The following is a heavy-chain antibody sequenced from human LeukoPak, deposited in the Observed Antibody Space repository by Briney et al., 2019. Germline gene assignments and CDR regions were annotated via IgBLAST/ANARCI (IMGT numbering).Heavy chain of an antibody. J-gene: IGHJ5*02. CDR1: GFTFSSYE. D-gene: IGHD5-18*01. Sequence: GGSLRLSCAASGFTFSSYEMNWVRQAPGKGLEWVSYISSSGSTIYYADSVKGRFTISRDNAKNTLYLQMNSLRAEDTAVYYCARGDVDTAMVPFFDPWGQGTLVTVSS. CDR3: ARGDVDTAMVPFFDP. CDR2: ISSSGSTI. V-gene: IGHV3-48*03.